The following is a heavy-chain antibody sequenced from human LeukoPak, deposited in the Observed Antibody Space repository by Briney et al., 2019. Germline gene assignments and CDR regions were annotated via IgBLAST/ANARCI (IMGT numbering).Heavy chain of an antibody. D-gene: IGHD5-12*01. CDR1: GFTFSSYS. CDR2: ISSCSSYI. CDR3: ARSDVARLDFDY. Sequence: GGSPRLSSAASGFTFSSYSINWGRQAPGKGLEWVSSISSCSSYIYYADSVKGRFTISRDNAKNSLYLQMNSLRAEDTAVYYCARSDVARLDFDYWGQGTLVTVSS. V-gene: IGHV3-21*01. J-gene: IGHJ4*02.